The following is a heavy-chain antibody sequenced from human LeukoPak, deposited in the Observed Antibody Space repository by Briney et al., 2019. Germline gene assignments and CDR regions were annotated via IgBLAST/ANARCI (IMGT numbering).Heavy chain of an antibody. CDR1: GYTFTGYY. D-gene: IGHD6-13*01. J-gene: IGHJ4*02. CDR3: ARAVPHYSSSWATVDY. Sequence: ASVKVSCKASGYTFTGYYMHWVRQAPGQGLEWMGWINPNSGGTNYAQKFQGRVTMTRDTSISTAYMELSRLRSDDTAVYYCARAVPHYSSSWATVDYRGQGTLVAVSS. V-gene: IGHV1-2*02. CDR2: INPNSGGT.